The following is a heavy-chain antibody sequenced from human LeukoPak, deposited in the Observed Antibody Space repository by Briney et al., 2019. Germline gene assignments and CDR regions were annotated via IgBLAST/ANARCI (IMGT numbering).Heavy chain of an antibody. CDR1: GLTFSSFA. CDR2: ISDNGGTT. Sequence: GGSLRLSCVASGLTFSSFAMHWVRQAPGKGLECLAVISDNGGTTDYSRSVKGRFTISRDNSKNTLYLQMNSLRAEDTAVYYCAKLPYCGGDCSPYYYFDYWGQGTLVTVSS. D-gene: IGHD2-21*01. V-gene: IGHV3-64*01. J-gene: IGHJ4*02. CDR3: AKLPYCGGDCSPYYYFDY.